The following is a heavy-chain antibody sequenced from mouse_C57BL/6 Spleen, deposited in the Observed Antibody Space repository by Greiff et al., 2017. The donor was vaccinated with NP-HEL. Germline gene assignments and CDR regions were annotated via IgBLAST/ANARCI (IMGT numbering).Heavy chain of an antibody. CDR1: GYAFSSSW. Sequence: VQLQQSGPELVKPGASVKISCKASGYAFSSSWMNWVKQRPGKGLEWIGRIYPGDGDTNYNGKFKGKATLTADKSSSTAYMQLSSLTSEDSAVYFCARSDYYGSSRYLDYWGQGTTLTVSS. D-gene: IGHD1-1*01. CDR3: ARSDYYGSSRYLDY. CDR2: IYPGDGDT. V-gene: IGHV1-82*01. J-gene: IGHJ2*01.